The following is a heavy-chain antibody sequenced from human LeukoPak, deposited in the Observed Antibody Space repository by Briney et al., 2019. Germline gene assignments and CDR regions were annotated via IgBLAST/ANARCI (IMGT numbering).Heavy chain of an antibody. CDR3: VKDRDGGYGGYILDY. CDR1: GFTFSSYG. D-gene: IGHD4-23*01. Sequence: GRSLGLSCAASGFTFSSYGMHWVRQAPGKGLEWVAVIWYDGSNKYYADSVKGRFTISRDNSKNTLYLLVNSLRAEDTSLYYCVKDRDGGYGGYILDYWGQGALVTVSS. V-gene: IGHV3-33*06. CDR2: IWYDGSNK. J-gene: IGHJ4*02.